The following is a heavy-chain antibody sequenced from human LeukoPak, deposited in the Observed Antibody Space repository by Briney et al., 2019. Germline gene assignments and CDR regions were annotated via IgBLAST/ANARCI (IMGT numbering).Heavy chain of an antibody. CDR3: ASSKGSGWIYYFDY. V-gene: IGHV1-18*01. J-gene: IGHJ4*02. CDR1: GYTFTSYG. CDR2: ISAYNGNT. Sequence: ATVKVSCKASGYTFTSYGISWVRQAPGQGLEWMGWISAYNGNTNYAQKLQGRVTMTTDTSTSTAYMELRSLRSDDTAVYYCASSKGSGWIYYFDYWGQGTLVTVSS. D-gene: IGHD6-19*01.